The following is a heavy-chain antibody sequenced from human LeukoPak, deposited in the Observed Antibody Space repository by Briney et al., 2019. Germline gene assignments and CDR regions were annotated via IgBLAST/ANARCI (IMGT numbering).Heavy chain of an antibody. J-gene: IGHJ5*02. V-gene: IGHV4-38-2*01. CDR3: ARQGAANWFDP. CDR2: ICHSGKT. CDR1: GYSISSGYY. D-gene: IGHD4/OR15-4a*01. Sequence: PSETLSLTCAVSGYSISSGYYWGWIRQPPGKGLEWIGSICHSGKTYYNPSLRSRVTISVDTSQFSLKLSSVTAADTAVYYCARQGAANWFDPWGQGALVTVSS.